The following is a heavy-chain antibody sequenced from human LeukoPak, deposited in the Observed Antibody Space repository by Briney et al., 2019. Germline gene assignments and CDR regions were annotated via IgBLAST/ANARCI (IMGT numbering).Heavy chain of an antibody. CDR1: GGSISSGGYY. CDR3: ARGAYSLSYFDS. Sequence: SQTLSLTCTVSGGSISSGGYYWSWIRQPPGKGLEWIGYIYYSGSTNYNPSLKSRVTISVDTSKNQFSLKLSSVTAADTAVYYCARGAYSLSYFDSRGQGTLVTVPS. J-gene: IGHJ4*02. D-gene: IGHD1-26*01. CDR2: IYYSGST. V-gene: IGHV4-61*08.